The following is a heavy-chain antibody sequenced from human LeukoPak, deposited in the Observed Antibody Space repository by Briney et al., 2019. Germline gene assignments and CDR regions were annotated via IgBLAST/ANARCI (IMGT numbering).Heavy chain of an antibody. Sequence: GGSLRLSCAASGFTFDDYGMSWVRQAPGKGLEWVSGINWNGGSTGYADSVKGRFTISRDNAKNSLYLQMNSLRAEDAAVYYCAFLAPDIVHNWFDPWGQGTLVTVSS. CDR2: INWNGGST. V-gene: IGHV3-20*04. CDR3: AFLAPDIVHNWFDP. CDR1: GFTFDDYG. D-gene: IGHD2-15*01. J-gene: IGHJ5*02.